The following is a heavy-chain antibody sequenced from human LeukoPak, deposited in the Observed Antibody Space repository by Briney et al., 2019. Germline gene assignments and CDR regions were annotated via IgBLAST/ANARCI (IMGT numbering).Heavy chain of an antibody. V-gene: IGHV3-53*01. D-gene: IGHD2-21*02. J-gene: IGHJ4*02. Sequence: PGGSLRLSCAATGFTVSTNYMSWVRQAPGKGLEWVSIIYSGGSTYSADSVKGRFTISRDNSKNTLYLQMNSLRAEDTAVYYCARGPGYCTGDCYIDYWGQGTLVTVSS. CDR1: GFTVSTNY. CDR2: IYSGGST. CDR3: ARGPGYCTGDCYIDY.